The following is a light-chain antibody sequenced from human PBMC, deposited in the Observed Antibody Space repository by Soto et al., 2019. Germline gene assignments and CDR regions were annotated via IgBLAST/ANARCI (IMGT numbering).Light chain of an antibody. V-gene: IGLV2-14*01. J-gene: IGLJ1*01. CDR2: AVN. Sequence: QSALTQPASVSGSPGQSITISCTGTSSDVGGYDYVSWYQLHPGKAPKLMVFAVNNRPSGVSFRFSGSKSGNTASLTISGLQAEDEADYFCSSYSIRTAYLFGTGTKVTVL. CDR1: SSDVGGYDY. CDR3: SSYSIRTAYL.